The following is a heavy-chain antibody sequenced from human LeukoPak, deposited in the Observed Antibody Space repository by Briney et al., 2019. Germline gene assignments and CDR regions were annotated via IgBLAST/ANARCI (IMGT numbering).Heavy chain of an antibody. V-gene: IGHV4-59*08. D-gene: IGHD2-2*01. CDR3: ATLRGSSSAVFDY. Sequence: SETLSLTCTVSGGSMSSYYWSWIRQPPGKGLEWIGYIHYSGGTNYTPSLRSRITISVDTSKTQFSLKLSSVTAADTAVYYCATLRGSSSAVFDYWGQGTLVTVSS. J-gene: IGHJ4*02. CDR2: IHYSGGT. CDR1: GGSMSSYY.